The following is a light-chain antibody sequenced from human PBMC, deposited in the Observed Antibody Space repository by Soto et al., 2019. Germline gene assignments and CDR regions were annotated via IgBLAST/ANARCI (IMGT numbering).Light chain of an antibody. J-gene: IGKJ1*01. CDR3: QQYGRSWT. CDR1: QSVSSY. V-gene: IGKV3-20*01. CDR2: DAS. Sequence: EIVLTQSPGTLSLSPGERATLSCRASQSVSSYLAWYQQKPGQAPRLLIYDASTRATGIADRFSGGGSGTDFTLTISRLEPEDFAVYHCQQYGRSWTFGQGTKVDIK.